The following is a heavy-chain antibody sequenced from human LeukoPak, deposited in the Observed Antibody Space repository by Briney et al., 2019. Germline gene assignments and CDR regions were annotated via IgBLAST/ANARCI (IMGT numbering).Heavy chain of an antibody. Sequence: QPGGSLRLSCAASGFTFTNYAMSWVRQAPGKGLEWGSAISGSGDGTFYADPVKGRFTVSRDTSRNTVHLQMDSLRAEDTALYYCAKGGSSGWYLSNWFDPWGQGTLVTVSS. CDR3: AKGGSSGWYLSNWFDP. D-gene: IGHD6-19*01. J-gene: IGHJ5*02. CDR2: ISGSGDGT. CDR1: GFTFTNYA. V-gene: IGHV3-23*01.